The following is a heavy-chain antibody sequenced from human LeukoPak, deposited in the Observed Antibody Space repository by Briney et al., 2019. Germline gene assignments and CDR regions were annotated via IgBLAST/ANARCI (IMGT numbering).Heavy chain of an antibody. CDR2: ISGSGVDT. CDR3: ASGTYRLGDY. Sequence: GGSLRLSCAASGFSFSTYAMSWVRHAPGKGLEWVSGISGSGVDTHYAGSVKGRFRISKDNPANTLYLQMNSLREEDTAVYYCASGTYRLGDYWGRGTQVAVSS. J-gene: IGHJ4*02. V-gene: IGHV3-23*01. CDR1: GFSFSTYA. D-gene: IGHD3-10*01.